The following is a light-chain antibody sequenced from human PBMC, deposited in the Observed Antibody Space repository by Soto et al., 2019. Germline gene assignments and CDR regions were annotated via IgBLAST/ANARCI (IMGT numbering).Light chain of an antibody. CDR1: QGISSY. Sequence: IQLTQSPSSLSASVGDRVTITCRASQGISSYLAWYQQKPGKAPKLLIYAASTLQSGVPSRFSGSGSGTDFTLTISSQQPEDFATYYCQQLNSYPLTFGPGTKVDIK. J-gene: IGKJ3*01. CDR3: QQLNSYPLT. CDR2: AAS. V-gene: IGKV1-9*01.